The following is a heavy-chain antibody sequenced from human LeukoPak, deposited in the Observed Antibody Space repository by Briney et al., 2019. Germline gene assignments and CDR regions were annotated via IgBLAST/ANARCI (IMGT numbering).Heavy chain of an antibody. CDR3: TRGMGTSGWYYFDY. D-gene: IGHD2-8*01. CDR2: ISYDGSNK. CDR1: GFTLSTYA. Sequence: GGSLRLSCSVSGFTLSTYAMHWVRQAPGKGLEWVAVISYDGSNKYYADSVKGRFTISIDNSKNTLYLQMDTLRAEDTAVYYCTRGMGTSGWYYFDYWGQGTLVTVSS. J-gene: IGHJ4*02. V-gene: IGHV3-30*04.